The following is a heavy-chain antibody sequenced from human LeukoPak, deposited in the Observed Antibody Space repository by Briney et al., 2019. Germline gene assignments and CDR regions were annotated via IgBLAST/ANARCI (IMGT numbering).Heavy chain of an antibody. J-gene: IGHJ4*02. CDR3: ARSPPYCSSTSCYAGDY. D-gene: IGHD2-2*01. V-gene: IGHV3-21*01. CDR2: ISSSSIYI. CDR1: GFTFSSST. Sequence: GGSLRLSCVASGFTFSSSTMNWVRQAPGKGLEWVSSISSSSIYIYSADSVKGRFTISRDNAKNPLSLQMNSLRAEDTAVYYCARSPPYCSSTSCYAGDYWGQGTLVTVSS.